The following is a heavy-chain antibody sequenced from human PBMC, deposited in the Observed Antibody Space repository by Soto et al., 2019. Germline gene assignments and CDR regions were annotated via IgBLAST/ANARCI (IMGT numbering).Heavy chain of an antibody. V-gene: IGHV1-18*01. Sequence: QVQLVQSGAEVKKPGASVKVSCKASGYTFTSYGISWVRQAPGQGLEWMGWINAYNGNTNYAQKLQGRVTMTTDTPTSTVYMELRSLRSDDTAGYYCARDFLNESLAAAGCFDHWGQGTLVTVSS. CDR1: GYTFTSYG. CDR3: ARDFLNESLAAAGCFDH. CDR2: INAYNGNT. J-gene: IGHJ4*02. D-gene: IGHD6-13*01.